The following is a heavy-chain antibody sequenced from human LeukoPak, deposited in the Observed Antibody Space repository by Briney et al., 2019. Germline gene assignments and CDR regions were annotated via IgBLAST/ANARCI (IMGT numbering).Heavy chain of an antibody. D-gene: IGHD6-19*01. CDR2: IGGSGGST. J-gene: IGHJ3*02. CDR3: AKDRKYSSGCCDAFDI. V-gene: IGHV3-23*01. CDR1: GFTFSSYA. Sequence: GGSLRLSCAASGFTFSSYAMSWVRQAPGKGLEWVSAIGGSGGSTYYADSVKGRFTISRDNSKNTLYLQMNSLRAEDTAVYYCAKDRKYSSGCCDAFDIWGQGTMVTVSS.